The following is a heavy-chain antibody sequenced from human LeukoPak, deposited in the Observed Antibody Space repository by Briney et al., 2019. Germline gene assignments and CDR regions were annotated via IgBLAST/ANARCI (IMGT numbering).Heavy chain of an antibody. Sequence: ASETLSLTCTVSGDSINTKSYYWGWIRQPPGTGLEWIGSIYYSGNTYYNPSLKSRVTLSIDTSKNQFSLRLSSVTAADTAVYYCARHSYGTFDYWGQGTLVTVSS. J-gene: IGHJ4*02. CDR2: IYYSGNT. CDR3: ARHSYGTFDY. CDR1: GDSINTKSYY. V-gene: IGHV4-39*01. D-gene: IGHD5-18*01.